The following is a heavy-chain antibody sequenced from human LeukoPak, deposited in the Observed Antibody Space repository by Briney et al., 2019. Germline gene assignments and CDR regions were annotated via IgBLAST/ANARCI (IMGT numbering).Heavy chain of an antibody. CDR2: ITSDGSGT. CDR3: VHLGYCTTSSCQP. CDR1: GFTFNNYF. J-gene: IGHJ4*02. D-gene: IGHD2-2*01. V-gene: IGHV3-74*01. Sequence: GGSLRLSCAASGFTFNNYFMHWVRQAPGKGLVWVSRITSDGSGTNYADSVKGRFTISRDNAKNTLYLQMNSLRVEDTAVYYCVHLGYCTTSSCQPWGQGTLVTVSS.